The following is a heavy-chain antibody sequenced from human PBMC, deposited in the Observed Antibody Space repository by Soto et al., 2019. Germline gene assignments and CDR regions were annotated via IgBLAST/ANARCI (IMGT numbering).Heavy chain of an antibody. CDR3: ARGYYDSRGQSNTFDI. Sequence: SETLSLTCTVSGASVFSSYWSWIRQSPWKGLEWLGYVHYSGSTNYNPSLKSRVTISVDTSKNQFSLNLSSVTAADAAVYYCARGYYDSRGQSNTFDIWGQGTMVTVSS. CDR1: GASVFSSY. D-gene: IGHD3-22*01. V-gene: IGHV4-59*02. J-gene: IGHJ3*02. CDR2: VHYSGST.